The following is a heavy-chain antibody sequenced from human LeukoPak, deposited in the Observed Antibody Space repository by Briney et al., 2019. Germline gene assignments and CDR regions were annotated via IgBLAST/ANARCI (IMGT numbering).Heavy chain of an antibody. D-gene: IGHD6-6*01. CDR2: ISSSGSTI. CDR1: GFTFSDYY. CDR3: ARDSRYSSSSPGYMDV. V-gene: IGHV3-11*01. J-gene: IGHJ6*03. Sequence: GGSLRLSCAASGFTFSDYYMSWIRQAPGKGLEWVSYISSSGSTIYYADSVKGRFTISRDNAKNSLYLQMNSLRAEDTAVYYCARDSRYSSSSPGYMDVWGKGTTVTVSS.